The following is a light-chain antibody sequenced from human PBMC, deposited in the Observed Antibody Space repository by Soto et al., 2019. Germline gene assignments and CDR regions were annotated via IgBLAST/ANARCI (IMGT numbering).Light chain of an antibody. CDR1: SGDVGNYNL. CDR2: EDD. CDR3: CSYAGDYMFV. Sequence: QSALTQPASVSGSPGQSITISCSGVSGDVGNYNLVSWYQQYPGKAPALLIYEDDKRPSGVSDRFSGSKSDNTASLTISGLQAEDEGDYYCCSYAGDYMFVFGTGTKLTVL. V-gene: IGLV2-23*01. J-gene: IGLJ1*01.